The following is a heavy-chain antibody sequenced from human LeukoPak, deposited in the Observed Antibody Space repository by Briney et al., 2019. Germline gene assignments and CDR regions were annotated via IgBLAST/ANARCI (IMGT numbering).Heavy chain of an antibody. CDR2: ITWDGGST. Sequence: GGSLRLSCAASGFTFDDYTMHWVRQAPGKGLEWVSLITWDGGSTYYADSVKGRFTISRDNSKNSLYLQMNSLRTEDTALYYCAKGKNTGSYLFHVDYWGQGTLVTVSS. D-gene: IGHD3-10*01. CDR1: GFTFDDYT. J-gene: IGHJ4*02. CDR3: AKGKNTGSYLFHVDY. V-gene: IGHV3-43*01.